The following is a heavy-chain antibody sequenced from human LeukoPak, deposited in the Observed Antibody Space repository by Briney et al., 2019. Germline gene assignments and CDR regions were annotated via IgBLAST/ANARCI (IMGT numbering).Heavy chain of an antibody. Sequence: PSETLSLTCAVYGGSFSGYYWSWIRQPPGKGLEWIGEINHSGSTNYNPSLKSRVTISVDTSKNQFSLKLSSVTAADTAVYYCARGYPHCSGGSCYGKEKYYFDYWGQGTLVTVSS. D-gene: IGHD2-15*01. CDR3: ARGYPHCSGGSCYGKEKYYFDY. CDR1: GGSFSGYY. CDR2: INHSGST. V-gene: IGHV4-34*01. J-gene: IGHJ4*02.